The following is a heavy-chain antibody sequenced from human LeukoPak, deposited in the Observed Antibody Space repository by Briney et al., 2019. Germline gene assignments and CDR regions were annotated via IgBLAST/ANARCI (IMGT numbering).Heavy chain of an antibody. CDR1: SGFIGYY. D-gene: IGHD1-1*01. J-gene: IGHJ3*02. Sequence: SETLSLTCTVSSGFIGYYWGWTRQFPGKDLEWIGYDYYSGGTKYNPSVERRVIISADESKRQVSLKLRSVTVADTAVYYCARAPNDFSPYDIWGQGITVIVSS. CDR3: ARAPNDFSPYDI. CDR2: DYYSGGT. V-gene: IGHV4-31*03.